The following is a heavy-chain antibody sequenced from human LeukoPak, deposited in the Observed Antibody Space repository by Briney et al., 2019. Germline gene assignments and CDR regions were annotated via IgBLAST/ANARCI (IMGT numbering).Heavy chain of an antibody. Sequence: PSETLSLTCTVSGGSISSYYWSWIRQPAGKGLEWIGRIYTSGSTNYNPSLKSRVTMSVDTSKNQFSLKLSSVTAADTAVYYCARGGELRGYSYGYDYYYMDVWGKGTTVTISS. CDR3: ARGGELRGYSYGYDYYYMDV. CDR1: GGSISSYY. D-gene: IGHD5-18*01. J-gene: IGHJ6*03. V-gene: IGHV4-4*07. CDR2: IYTSGST.